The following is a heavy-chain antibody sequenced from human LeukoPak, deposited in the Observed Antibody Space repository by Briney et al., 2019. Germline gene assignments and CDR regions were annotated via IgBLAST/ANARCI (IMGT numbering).Heavy chain of an antibody. CDR2: ISGSGDNT. CDR3: AKSGGLSGSGRLGVDV. J-gene: IGHJ6*02. D-gene: IGHD3-10*01. CDR1: GFIVSDKY. Sequence: TGGSLRLSCAASGFIVSDKYMSWVRQAPGKGLEWVSGISGSGDNTYHADSVKGRLTISRDNSKNTLYLQMISLRAEDTAIYYCAKSGGLSGSGRLGVDVWGQETTVTVSS. V-gene: IGHV3-23*01.